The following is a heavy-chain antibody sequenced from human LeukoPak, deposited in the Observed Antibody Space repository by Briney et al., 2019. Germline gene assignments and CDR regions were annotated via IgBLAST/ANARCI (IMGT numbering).Heavy chain of an antibody. J-gene: IGHJ4*02. D-gene: IGHD3-16*02. CDR1: GYTFTSYY. V-gene: IGHV1-46*01. Sequence: ASVKVSCKASGYTFTSYYMHWVRQAPGQGHEWMGIINPSGGSTSYAQKFQGRVTMTRDTSTSTVYMELSSLRSEDTAVYYCARGSTLRLGELSSINYWGQGTLVTVSS. CDR3: ARGSTLRLGELSSINY. CDR2: INPSGGST.